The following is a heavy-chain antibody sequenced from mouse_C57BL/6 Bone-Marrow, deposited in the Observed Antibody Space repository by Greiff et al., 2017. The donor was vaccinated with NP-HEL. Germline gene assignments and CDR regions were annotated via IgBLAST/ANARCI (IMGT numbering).Heavy chain of an antibody. CDR2: IYPRDGST. D-gene: IGHD1-1*01. V-gene: IGHV1-78*01. CDR3: AFYGSSYVGYWYFDV. J-gene: IGHJ1*03. CDR1: GYTFTDHT. Sequence: VQLQQSDAELVKPGASVKISCKVSGYTFTDHTIHWLKQRPEQGLEWIGYIYPRDGSTKYNEKFKGKATLTADKSSSTAYMQLNSLTSEDSAVYFCAFYGSSYVGYWYFDVWGTGTTVTVSS.